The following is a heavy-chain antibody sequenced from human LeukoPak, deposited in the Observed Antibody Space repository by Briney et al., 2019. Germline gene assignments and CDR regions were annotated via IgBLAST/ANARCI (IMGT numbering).Heavy chain of an antibody. D-gene: IGHD2-15*01. CDR2: ISGSGGST. Sequence: GGSLRLSCAASGFTVSSNYMSWVRQAPGKGLEWVSVISGSGGSTYYADSVKGRFTISRDNSKNTVYLQMNSLRVEDTAVYYCVKRQCSGGSCYFIDYWGQGTLVTVSS. CDR1: GFTVSSNY. V-gene: IGHV3-23*01. J-gene: IGHJ4*02. CDR3: VKRQCSGGSCYFIDY.